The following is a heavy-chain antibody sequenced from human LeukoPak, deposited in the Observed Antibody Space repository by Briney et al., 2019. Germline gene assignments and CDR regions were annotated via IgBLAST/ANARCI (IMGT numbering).Heavy chain of an antibody. CDR3: VKDAHYFITTDAFDI. CDR1: GFTFSSYG. J-gene: IGHJ3*02. V-gene: IGHV3-30*18. CDR2: ISYDGSNK. Sequence: PGGSLRLSCAASGFTFSSYGMHWVRQAPGKGLEWVAVISYDGSNKYYVDSVKGRFTISRDNSKNTLYLQMNSLRAEDTAVYYCVKDAHYFITTDAFDIWGQGTMVTVSS. D-gene: IGHD2/OR15-2a*01.